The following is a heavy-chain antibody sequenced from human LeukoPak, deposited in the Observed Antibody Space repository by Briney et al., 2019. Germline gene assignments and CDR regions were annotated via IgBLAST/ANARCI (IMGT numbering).Heavy chain of an antibody. CDR2: INHSGST. J-gene: IGHJ4*02. V-gene: IGHV4-34*01. CDR3: ARGRISTYYYGSRSYFPKFFDY. Sequence: SETLSLTCAVYGGSFSGYYWSWIRQPPGKGLEWIGEINHSGSTNYNPSLKSRVTISVDTSKNQFSLKLSSVTAADTAVYYCARGRISTYYYGSRSYFPKFFDYWGQGTLVTVSS. D-gene: IGHD3-10*01. CDR1: GGSFSGYY.